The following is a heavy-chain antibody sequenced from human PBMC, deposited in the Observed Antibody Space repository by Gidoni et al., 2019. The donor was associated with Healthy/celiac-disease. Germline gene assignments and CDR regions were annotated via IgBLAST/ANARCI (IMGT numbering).Heavy chain of an antibody. CDR3: ARDSEDGPHCSSTSCPRPRPWMDFDY. CDR2: ISSSSSYT. V-gene: IGHV3-11*06. J-gene: IGHJ4*02. CDR1: GFTFSDYY. Sequence: QVQLVESGGGLVKPGGSLRLSCAASGFTFSDYYMSWIRQAPGKGLEWVSYISSSSSYTNYADSVKGRFTISRDNAKNSLYLQMNSLRAEDTAVYYCARDSEDGPHCSSTSCPRPRPWMDFDYWGQGTLVTVSS. D-gene: IGHD2-2*01.